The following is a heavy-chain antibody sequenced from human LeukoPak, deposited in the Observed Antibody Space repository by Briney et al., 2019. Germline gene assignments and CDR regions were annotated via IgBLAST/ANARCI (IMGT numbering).Heavy chain of an antibody. J-gene: IGHJ3*02. V-gene: IGHV3-33*01. CDR1: GFTFSSYG. CDR3: ARDLAGSDASDI. Sequence: QTGGALRLSCAASGFTFSSYGMHWVRQAPGKGLEWVAVIWYDGSNKYYADSVKGRFTISRDNSKNTLYLQMNSLRAEDTAVYHCARDLAGSDASDIWGQETMVTVSS. CDR2: IWYDGSNK. D-gene: IGHD3-10*01.